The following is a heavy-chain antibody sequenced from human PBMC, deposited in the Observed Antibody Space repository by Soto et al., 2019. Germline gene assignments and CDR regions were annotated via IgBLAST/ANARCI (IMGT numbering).Heavy chain of an antibody. CDR3: AKGRSYYYYYGVDV. V-gene: IGHV3-23*01. CDR1: GFTFSSYA. CDR2: VSGSGGST. J-gene: IGHJ6*02. Sequence: PGGSLRLSCAASGFTFSSYAMSWVRQAPGKGLEWVSGVSGSGGSTYCVDSVKGRFTISRDNSKSTLYLQMNSLRAEDTALYYCAKGRSYYYYYGVDVWGQGTTVTVSS.